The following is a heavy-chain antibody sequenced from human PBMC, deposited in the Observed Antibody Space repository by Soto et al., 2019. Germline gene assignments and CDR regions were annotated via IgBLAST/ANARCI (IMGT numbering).Heavy chain of an antibody. Sequence: EVQLVESGGGLVQPGGSLRLSCAASGFTFSSYDMHWVRQATGKGLEWVSAIGTAGDTYYPGSVKGRFTISRENAKNSLYLQMNSLRAGDTAVYYCARVVRGDSSGYYPYWYFDLWGRGTLVTVSS. CDR1: GFTFSSYD. CDR2: IGTAGDT. J-gene: IGHJ2*01. D-gene: IGHD3-22*01. V-gene: IGHV3-13*04. CDR3: ARVVRGDSSGYYPYWYFDL.